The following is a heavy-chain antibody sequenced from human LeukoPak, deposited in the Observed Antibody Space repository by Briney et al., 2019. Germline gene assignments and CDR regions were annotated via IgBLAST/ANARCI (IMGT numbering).Heavy chain of an antibody. V-gene: IGHV4-59*01. J-gene: IGHJ4*02. CDR2: IYYSGST. Sequence: SETLSLTCTVSGGSISSYHWSWIRQPPGKGLEWIGYIYYSGSTNYNPSLKSRVTISVDTSKNQFSLKLSSVTAADTAVYYCARDAGGFFDYWGQGTLVTVSS. CDR1: GGSISSYH. CDR3: ARDAGGFFDY. D-gene: IGHD3-16*01.